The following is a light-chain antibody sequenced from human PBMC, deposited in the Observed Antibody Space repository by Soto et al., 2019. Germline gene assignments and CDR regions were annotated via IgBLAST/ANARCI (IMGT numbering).Light chain of an antibody. Sequence: ESMLTQSPATLSLSPGERATLSCRASQSVRSYLAWYQQKPGQAPRLLIYDASNRAPGIPARFSGSGSGTDFTLTISRLEPEDFAVYFCQHYVPSPETWTFGQGTKVDI. J-gene: IGKJ1*01. CDR3: QHYVPSPETWT. CDR2: DAS. V-gene: IGKV3-11*01. CDR1: QSVRSY.